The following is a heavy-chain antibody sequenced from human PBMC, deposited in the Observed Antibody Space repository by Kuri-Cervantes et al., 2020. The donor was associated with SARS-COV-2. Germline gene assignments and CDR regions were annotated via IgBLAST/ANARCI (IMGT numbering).Heavy chain of an antibody. J-gene: IGHJ6*02. D-gene: IGHD2-15*01. CDR1: GFTFSSYA. Sequence: GESLKISCAASGFTFSSYAMHWVRQAPGKGLEWVAVISYDGSNKYYADSVKGRFTISRDNSKNTLYLQMSSLRAEDTAVYYCARAFVVVVAAWRTGMDVWGQGTTVTVSS. V-gene: IGHV3-30-3*01. CDR2: ISYDGSNK. CDR3: ARAFVVVVAAWRTGMDV.